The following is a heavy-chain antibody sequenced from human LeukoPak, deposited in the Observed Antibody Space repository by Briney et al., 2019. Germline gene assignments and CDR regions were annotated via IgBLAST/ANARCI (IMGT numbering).Heavy chain of an antibody. CDR1: GGSFSGYY. CDR3: ARVQVAATLYYYYYYMDV. V-gene: IGHV4-34*01. Sequence: SETLSLTCAVYGGSFSGYYWSWIRQPPGKGLEWIGEINHSGSTNYNPSLKSRVTISVDTSKNQFSLKLSSVTAADTAVYYCARVQVAATLYYYYYYMDVWGKGTTVTTSS. J-gene: IGHJ6*03. CDR2: INHSGST. D-gene: IGHD2-15*01.